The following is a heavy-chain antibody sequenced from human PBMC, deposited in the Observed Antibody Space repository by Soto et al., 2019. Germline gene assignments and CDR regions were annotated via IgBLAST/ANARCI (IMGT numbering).Heavy chain of an antibody. J-gene: IGHJ5*02. CDR3: ARETWNTHGRHFRLEP. CDR2: ISHTGKT. V-gene: IGHV4-59*02. D-gene: IGHD1-1*01. Sequence: SETLSLTCAVYGGSVMNYYWTWIRQTPGKGLEWIGDISHTGKTNYNPSLESRVTIAVDLSENQFSLKLRSVTAADSALYFCARETWNTHGRHFRLEPWGQGTLVTVSS. CDR1: GGSVMNYY.